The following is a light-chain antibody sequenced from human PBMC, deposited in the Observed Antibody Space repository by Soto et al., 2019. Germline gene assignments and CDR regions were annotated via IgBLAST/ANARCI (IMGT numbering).Light chain of an antibody. V-gene: IGKV1-39*01. J-gene: IGKJ5*01. CDR2: VAS. CDR3: QQYNNWPPIT. Sequence: DIQMTQSPSSLSASLGDRVTIPCRASQSISSYLSWYQQQPGKAPKLLINVASTLQSGVPSRFSGSRSGTDFTLAISSLQPEDFAVYYCQQYNNWPPITFGQGTRLEIK. CDR1: QSISSY.